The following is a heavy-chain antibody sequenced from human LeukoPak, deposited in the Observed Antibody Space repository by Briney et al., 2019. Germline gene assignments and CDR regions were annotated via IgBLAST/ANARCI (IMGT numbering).Heavy chain of an antibody. CDR2: INPSGGST. Sequence: ASVRVSCKPSGYTFTSYYMHWVRQAPGQGLEWMGLINPSGGSTSYAQKFQGRVTMTSDMSTSTVYMELSSLRSEHTAVYYCARDGSSYYYGSGSYYTLDYWGQGTLVTVSS. D-gene: IGHD3-10*01. CDR3: ARDGSSYYYGSGSYYTLDY. CDR1: GYTFTSYY. V-gene: IGHV1-46*01. J-gene: IGHJ4*02.